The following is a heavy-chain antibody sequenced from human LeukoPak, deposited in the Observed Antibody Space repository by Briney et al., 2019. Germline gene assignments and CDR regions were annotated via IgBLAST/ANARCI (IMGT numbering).Heavy chain of an antibody. V-gene: IGHV3-30*01. CDR3: ARQRQFDDAFHI. Sequence: PGGSLRLSCAASGFTFSAYAMHWVRQAPGKGLEWVALISYDGSNKYYADSVKGRFTISRDDSKNTLYLQMNSLRAEDTAVYYCARQRQFDDAFHIWGQGTMVTVSS. CDR2: ISYDGSNK. D-gene: IGHD3-10*01. J-gene: IGHJ3*02. CDR1: GFTFSAYA.